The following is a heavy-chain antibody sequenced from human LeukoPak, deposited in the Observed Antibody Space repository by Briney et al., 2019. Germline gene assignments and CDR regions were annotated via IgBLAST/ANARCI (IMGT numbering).Heavy chain of an antibody. CDR1: GGSISSHY. V-gene: IGHV4-59*11. Sequence: SETLSLTRTVPGGSISSHYWSWIRQPPGKGLEWIGYIYYSGSTNNNPSLKSRVTISVDTSKNQFSLKLSSVTAADTAVYYCARGNYYFDYWGQGTLVTVSS. J-gene: IGHJ4*02. CDR2: IYYSGST. D-gene: IGHD1-1*01. CDR3: ARGNYYFDY.